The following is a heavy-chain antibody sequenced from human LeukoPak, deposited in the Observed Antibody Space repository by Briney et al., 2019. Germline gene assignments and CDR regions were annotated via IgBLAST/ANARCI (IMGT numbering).Heavy chain of an antibody. CDR2: IKSKTDGGTT. Sequence: GGSLRLSCAASGFTFSNAWMSWVRQAPGKGLEWVGRIKSKTDGGTTDYAAPVKGRFTISRDDSKNTLYLQMNSLKTEDTAVYYCARALRDSSWYYEYWGQGTLVTVSS. CDR3: ARALRDSSWYYEY. J-gene: IGHJ4*02. V-gene: IGHV3-15*01. D-gene: IGHD6-13*01. CDR1: GFTFSNAW.